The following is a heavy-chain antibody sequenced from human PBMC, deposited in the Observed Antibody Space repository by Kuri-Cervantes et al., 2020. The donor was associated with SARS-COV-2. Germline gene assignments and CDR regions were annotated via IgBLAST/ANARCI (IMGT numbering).Heavy chain of an antibody. V-gene: IGHV4-38-2*01. CDR3: ASAGGWLQFTGGQHWYFDL. CDR2: IYHSGTT. D-gene: IGHD5-24*01. Sequence: SETLSPTCALHGYSTNTGYYGGWIRQPPGKGLEWIGSIYHSGTTYYKPSLKSRVTISVDTSKDQFSLKLTSVTAADTAVYYCASAGGWLQFTGGQHWYFDLWGRGTLVTVSS. J-gene: IGHJ2*01. CDR1: GYSTNTGYY.